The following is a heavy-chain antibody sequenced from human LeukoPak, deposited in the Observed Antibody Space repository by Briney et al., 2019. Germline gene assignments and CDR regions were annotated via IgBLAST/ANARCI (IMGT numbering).Heavy chain of an antibody. CDR1: GFTFNRFG. V-gene: IGHV3-30*02. D-gene: IGHD6-19*01. Sequence: GGSLRLSCAASGFTFNRFGMHWVRQAPGKGLEWVAFIWPDGSNKYYADSVKGRFTISRDNSKNTLYLQLNSLRAEDTAVYYCAKEGSVAGPFEYWGQGTLVTVSS. CDR2: IWPDGSNK. CDR3: AKEGSVAGPFEY. J-gene: IGHJ4*02.